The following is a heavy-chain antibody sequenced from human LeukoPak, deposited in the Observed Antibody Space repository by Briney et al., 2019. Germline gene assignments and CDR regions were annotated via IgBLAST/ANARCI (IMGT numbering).Heavy chain of an antibody. J-gene: IGHJ6*02. V-gene: IGHV4-59*01. CDR1: GVSISSYY. Sequence: SETLSLTCTVSGVSISSYYWSWIRQPPGKGLEWIGYIYYSGSTNYNPSLKSRVTISVDTSKNQFSLKLSSVTAADTAVYYCARTGSPSSPYYYGMDVWGQGTTVTVSS. CDR2: IYYSGST. D-gene: IGHD1-14*01. CDR3: ARTGSPSSPYYYGMDV.